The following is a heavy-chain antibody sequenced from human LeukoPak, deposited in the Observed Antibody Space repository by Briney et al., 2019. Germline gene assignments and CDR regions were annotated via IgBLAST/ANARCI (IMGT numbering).Heavy chain of an antibody. V-gene: IGHV1-69*04. CDR2: IFPVLGVS. CDR1: GGTFSNFA. D-gene: IGHD3-22*01. CDR3: TREGVYAPDGSGYHRDAFDI. Sequence: ASVKVSCKASGGTFSNFAIIWIRQAPGQRLEWMGRIFPVLGVSNFARKFQGRVTITADKSTNTAHMELSRLESGDTAVYYCTREGVYAPDGSGYHRDAFDIWGQGTVVIVSS. J-gene: IGHJ3*02.